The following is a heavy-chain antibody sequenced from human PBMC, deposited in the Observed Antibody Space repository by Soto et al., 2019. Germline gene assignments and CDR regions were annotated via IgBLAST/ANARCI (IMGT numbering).Heavy chain of an antibody. J-gene: IGHJ6*03. D-gene: IGHD2-15*01. CDR3: ARHVGGYYYYMDV. V-gene: IGHV4-39*01. Sequence: QLQLQESGPGLVKPSEPLSLTCTVSGGSVRSGSYYWGWIRQPPGKGLEWIGSIYYSGNTYYNPSLKSRVTISIDTSKNQFSLKLSSVTAADTAMYYCARHVGGYYYYMDVWGKGTTVTVSS. CDR2: IYYSGNT. CDR1: GGSVRSGSYY.